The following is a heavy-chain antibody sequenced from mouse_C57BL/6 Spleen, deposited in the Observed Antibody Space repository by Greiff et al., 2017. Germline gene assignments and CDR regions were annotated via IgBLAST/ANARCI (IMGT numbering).Heavy chain of an antibody. CDR1: GYAFSSSW. CDR3: ARSYYYGSSPYYFDY. Sequence: VQLQQSGPELVKPGASVKISCKASGYAFSSSWMNWVKQRPGKGLEWIGRSYPGDGDTNYNGKFKGKATLTADKSSSTAYMQLSSLTSEDSAFYFCARSYYYGSSPYYFDYWGQGTTLTVSS. V-gene: IGHV1-82*01. CDR2: SYPGDGDT. D-gene: IGHD1-1*01. J-gene: IGHJ2*01.